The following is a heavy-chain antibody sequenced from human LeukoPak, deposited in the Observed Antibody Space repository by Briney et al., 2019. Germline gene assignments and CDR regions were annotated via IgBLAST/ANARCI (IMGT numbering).Heavy chain of an antibody. CDR1: GFTFNDYY. CDR2: IYPRGCT. V-gene: IGHV4-30-2*01. J-gene: IGHJ4*02. D-gene: IGHD4-23*01. CDR3: ARFSPRAVGNYLDS. Sequence: LRLSCAASGFTFNDYYMSWIRQAPGKGLEWIGYIYPRGCTYYNPSLKSRVNLSIDKSSNQFSLDLASVTAADTAVYYCARFSPRAVGNYLDSWGQGTLVTVSS.